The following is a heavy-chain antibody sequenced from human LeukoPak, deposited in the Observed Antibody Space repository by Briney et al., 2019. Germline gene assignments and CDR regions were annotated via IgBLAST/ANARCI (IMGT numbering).Heavy chain of an antibody. CDR2: IGASGGST. Sequence: GGSLRLSCAASGFTFSSYAMSWVRQAPAKGLECISFIGASGGSTYYADAVKGRFTISRDNSKNTLYLQMNSLRAEDTAIYYCAKVTSRLSNAFDIWGQGTMVTVSS. J-gene: IGHJ3*02. CDR1: GFTFSSYA. V-gene: IGHV3-23*01. CDR3: AKVTSRLSNAFDI. D-gene: IGHD6-19*01.